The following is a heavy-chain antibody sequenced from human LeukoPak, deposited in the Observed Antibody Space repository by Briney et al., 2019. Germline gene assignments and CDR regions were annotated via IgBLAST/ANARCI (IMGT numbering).Heavy chain of an antibody. CDR1: GGSISSYY. D-gene: IGHD3-3*01. CDR3: ARVFYYDSRIGYYYYYMDV. Sequence: PSATLSLTCTVSGGSISSYYWSWIRQPPGKGLEWIAYTHYSGHTDYNPSLKSRVTISVDTSKNQFSLKLSSVTAADTAVYYCARVFYYDSRIGYYYYYMDVWGKGTTVTVSS. V-gene: IGHV4-59*01. CDR2: THYSGHT. J-gene: IGHJ6*03.